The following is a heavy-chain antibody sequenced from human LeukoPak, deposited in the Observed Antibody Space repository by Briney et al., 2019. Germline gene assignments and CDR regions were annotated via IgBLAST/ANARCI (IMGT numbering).Heavy chain of an antibody. V-gene: IGHV4-39*07. Sequence: KASETLSLTCTVSGGSISSNSYYWDWIRQPPGKGLEWIGTIYYSGSTSYNPSLKSRVTISVDTSKNQFSLKLSSVTAADTAVYYCASEFRNWNYPPGAFDIWGQGTMVTVSS. CDR1: GGSISSNSYY. CDR3: ASEFRNWNYPPGAFDI. D-gene: IGHD1-7*01. CDR2: IYYSGST. J-gene: IGHJ3*02.